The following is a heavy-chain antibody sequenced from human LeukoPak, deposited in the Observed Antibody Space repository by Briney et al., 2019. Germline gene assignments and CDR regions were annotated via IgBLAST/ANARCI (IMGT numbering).Heavy chain of an antibody. CDR3: ARRLVTAGITDFFDS. CDR2: ISGSGDFT. CDR1: GFTFTNYA. Sequence: GSLRLSCAASGFTFTNYAMSWVRQAPGKRLESVSDISGSGDFTYYADSVKGRFTISRDNSKSTLYLQMNGLTAEDTALYYCARRLVTAGITDFFDSWGQGTLVSVSS. D-gene: IGHD2-2*01. J-gene: IGHJ4*02. V-gene: IGHV3-23*01.